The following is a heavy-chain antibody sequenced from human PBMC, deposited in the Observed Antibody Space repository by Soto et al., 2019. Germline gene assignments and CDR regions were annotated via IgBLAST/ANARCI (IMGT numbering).Heavy chain of an antibody. Sequence: QVQLVQSGAEVKKPGASVKVSCKASGYTFTSYYMHWVRQAPGQGLEWMGIINPSGGSTSYAQKFQGRVTMTRDTSTSTVYMELSSLRSEDTAVYYCARETYYYDSSGYGLFDYWGQGTLVTVSS. V-gene: IGHV1-46*01. J-gene: IGHJ4*02. CDR3: ARETYYYDSSGYGLFDY. D-gene: IGHD3-22*01. CDR1: GYTFTSYY. CDR2: INPSGGST.